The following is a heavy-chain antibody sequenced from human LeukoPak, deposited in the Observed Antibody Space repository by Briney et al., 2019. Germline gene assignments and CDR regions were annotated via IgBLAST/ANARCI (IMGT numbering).Heavy chain of an antibody. J-gene: IGHJ4*02. CDR1: GXTFSSYA. CDR2: ISYDGSNK. D-gene: IGHD5-12*01. Sequence: GGSLRLSCAASGXTFSSYAMHWVRQAPGKGLEWVAVISYDGSNKYYADSVKGRFTISRDNSKNTLYLQMNSLRAEDTAVYYSARDPIVATILYYFDYWGQGTLVTVSS. CDR3: ARDPIVATILYYFDY. V-gene: IGHV3-30-3*01.